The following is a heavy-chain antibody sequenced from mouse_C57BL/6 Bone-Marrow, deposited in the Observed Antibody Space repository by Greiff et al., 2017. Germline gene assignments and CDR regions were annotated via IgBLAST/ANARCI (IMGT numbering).Heavy chain of an antibody. D-gene: IGHD1-1*01. CDR2: ISDGGSYT. CDR1: GFTFSSYA. Sequence: EVKVVESGGGLVKPGGSLKLSCAASGFTFSSYAMSWVRQTPEKRLEWVATISDGGSYTYYPDNVKGRFTISRDNAKNNLYLQMSHLKSEDTAMYYCARAVYGSSHWYFDVWGTGTTVTVSS. J-gene: IGHJ1*03. CDR3: ARAVYGSSHWYFDV. V-gene: IGHV5-4*03.